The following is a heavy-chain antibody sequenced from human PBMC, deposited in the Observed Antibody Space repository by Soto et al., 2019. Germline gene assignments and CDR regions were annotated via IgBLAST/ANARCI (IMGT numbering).Heavy chain of an antibody. CDR3: ARGPPGPTFDY. CDR2: IYYSGST. CDR1: GGSISSGGYY. J-gene: IGHJ4*02. Sequence: PSETLSLTCTVSGGSISSGGYYWSWIRQHPGKGLEWIGYIYYSGSTYYNPSLKSRVTISVDTSKNQFSLKLSSVTAADTAVYYCARGPPGPTFDYWGQGTLVTVSS. V-gene: IGHV4-31*03. D-gene: IGHD3-10*01.